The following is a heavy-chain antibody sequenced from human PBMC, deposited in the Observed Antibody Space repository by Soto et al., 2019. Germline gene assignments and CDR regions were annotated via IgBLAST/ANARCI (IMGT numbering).Heavy chain of an antibody. V-gene: IGHV4-59*08. D-gene: IGHD3-10*01. Sequence: QVQLQESGPGLVKPSETLSLSCTVSGGSISSYYWSWFRQSPGKRMEWIGYVHHSWGSSYNPSLQSRVAISLYTTKSQFSLKATSVPATDPAVYYCARQGFGPLHGLVDVWGQGTTVTVSS. CDR2: VHHSWGS. CDR1: GGSISSYY. CDR3: ARQGFGPLHGLVDV. J-gene: IGHJ6*02.